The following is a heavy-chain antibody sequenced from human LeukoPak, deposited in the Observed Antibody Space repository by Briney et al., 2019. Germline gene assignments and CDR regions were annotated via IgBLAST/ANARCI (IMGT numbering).Heavy chain of an antibody. J-gene: IGHJ6*02. CDR3: ARDLKRTSYGIDV. CDR2: ISSSGSTI. CDR1: GFTFSSYE. D-gene: IGHD3-9*01. Sequence: GGSLRLSCAASGFTFSSYEMNWVRQAPGKGLEWVSYISSSGSTIYYADSVKGRFTISRDNAKNSLYLQMNSLRAEDTAVYYCARDLKRTSYGIDVWGQGTTVTVSS. V-gene: IGHV3-48*03.